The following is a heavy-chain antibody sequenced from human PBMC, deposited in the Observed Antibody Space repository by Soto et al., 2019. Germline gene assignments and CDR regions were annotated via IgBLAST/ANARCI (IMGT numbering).Heavy chain of an antibody. Sequence: GGSLRLSCAASGFTVSSNYMSWVRQAPGKGLEWVSVIYSGGSTYYADSVKGRFTISRDNSKNTLYLQMNSLRAEDTAVYYCAREDYYYGMDVWGQGTTVTVSS. CDR2: IYSGGST. V-gene: IGHV3-53*01. CDR3: AREDYYYGMDV. CDR1: GFTVSSNY. J-gene: IGHJ6*02.